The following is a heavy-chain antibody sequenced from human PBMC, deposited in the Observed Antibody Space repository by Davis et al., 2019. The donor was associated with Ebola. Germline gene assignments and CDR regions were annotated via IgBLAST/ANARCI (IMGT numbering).Heavy chain of an antibody. CDR1: GFTFSGSA. Sequence: GGSLRLSCAASGFTFSGSAMHWVRQAPGKGLEWVAVISYDGSNKYYADSVKGRFTISRDNSKNTLYLQMNSLRAEDTAVYYCACDIWGSYRPFDIWGQGTMVTVSS. D-gene: IGHD3-16*02. CDR3: ACDIWGSYRPFDI. V-gene: IGHV3-30-3*01. CDR2: ISYDGSNK. J-gene: IGHJ3*02.